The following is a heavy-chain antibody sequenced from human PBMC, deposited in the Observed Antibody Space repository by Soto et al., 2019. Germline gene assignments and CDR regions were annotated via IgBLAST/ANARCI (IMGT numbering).Heavy chain of an antibody. J-gene: IGHJ6*02. CDR3: AKGGGYSYGYEKDYGMDV. D-gene: IGHD5-18*01. CDR1: GFTFSSYA. Sequence: GGPLRLSCAASGFTFSSYAMSWVRQAPGKGLEWVSAISGSGGSTYYADSVKGRFTISRDNSKNTLYLQMNSLRAEDTAVYYCAKGGGYSYGYEKDYGMDVWGQGTTVTVSS. V-gene: IGHV3-23*01. CDR2: ISGSGGST.